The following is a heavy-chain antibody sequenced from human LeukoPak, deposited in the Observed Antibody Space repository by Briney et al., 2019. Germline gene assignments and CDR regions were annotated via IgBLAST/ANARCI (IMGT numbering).Heavy chain of an antibody. CDR1: GYTFTSYG. V-gene: IGHV1-18*01. CDR3: ARDRGYYDSSPGAFDI. J-gene: IGHJ3*02. D-gene: IGHD3-22*01. Sequence: ASVKVSCKASGYTFTSYGISWVRQAPGQGLEWMGWISAYNGNTNYAQKLQGRVTMTTDTSTSTAYMELRSLRSDDTAVYYCARDRGYYDSSPGAFDIWGQGTMVTVSS. CDR2: ISAYNGNT.